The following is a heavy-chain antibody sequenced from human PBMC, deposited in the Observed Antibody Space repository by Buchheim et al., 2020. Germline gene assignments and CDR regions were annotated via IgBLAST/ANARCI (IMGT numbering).Heavy chain of an antibody. CDR3: AKATIFGVVNYGMDV. Sequence: EVQLLESGGGLVQTGGSLRLSCAASGFTFSSYAMSWVRQAPGKGLEWVSGISGSGGSTYYADSVEGRLTISRDNSKNTLYVQMNSLRAEDTAVYYCAKATIFGVVNYGMDVWGQGTT. CDR2: ISGSGGST. CDR1: GFTFSSYA. D-gene: IGHD3-3*01. J-gene: IGHJ6*02. V-gene: IGHV3-23*01.